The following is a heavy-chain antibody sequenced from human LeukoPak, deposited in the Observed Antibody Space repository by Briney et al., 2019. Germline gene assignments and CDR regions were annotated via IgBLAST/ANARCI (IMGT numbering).Heavy chain of an antibody. CDR1: GFTFDDYG. V-gene: IGHV3-20*04. J-gene: IGHJ4*02. Sequence: GGSLRLSCAASGFTFDDYGMSWVRQTPGKGLEWVSGISWNGSSTVYADSVKGRFTISRDNAENSLYLQMNSLRAEDTALYYCARNRGGVTRYYFDYWGQGTLVTVSS. D-gene: IGHD4-23*01. CDR3: ARNRGGVTRYYFDY. CDR2: ISWNGSST.